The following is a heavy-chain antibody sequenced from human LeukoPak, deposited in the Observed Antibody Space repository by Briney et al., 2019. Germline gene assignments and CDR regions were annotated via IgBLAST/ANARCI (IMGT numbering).Heavy chain of an antibody. CDR2: ISAYNGNT. Sequence: VASVKVSCKASGYTFTSYGISWVRQAPGQGLEWMGWISAYNGNTNYAQRLQGRVTITSDTSASTAYMELSSLRSEDTAVYYCARKVGAIDLDYWGQGTLVTVSS. CDR1: GYTFTSYG. D-gene: IGHD1-26*01. V-gene: IGHV1-18*01. CDR3: ARKVGAIDLDY. J-gene: IGHJ4*02.